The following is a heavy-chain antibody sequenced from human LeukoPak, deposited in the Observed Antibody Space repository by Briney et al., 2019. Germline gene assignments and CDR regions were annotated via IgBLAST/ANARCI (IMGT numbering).Heavy chain of an antibody. CDR3: ARAEGYCSSTSCYWWFDP. V-gene: IGHV3-33*01. Sequence: GGSLRLSCAASGFTFSSYGMHWVRQAPGKGLEWVAVICYDGSNKYYADSVKGRFTNSRDNSKNTLYLQMNSLRAEDTAVYYCARAEGYCSSTSCYWWFDPWGQGTLVTVSS. D-gene: IGHD2-2*01. CDR2: ICYDGSNK. CDR1: GFTFSSYG. J-gene: IGHJ5*02.